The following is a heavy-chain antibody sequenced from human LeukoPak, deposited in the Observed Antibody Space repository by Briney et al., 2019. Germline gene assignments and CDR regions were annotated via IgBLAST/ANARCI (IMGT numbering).Heavy chain of an antibody. CDR3: ASLDRDGYNLDAFDI. CDR2: IYPGDSDT. CDR1: GYSFTSYW. V-gene: IGHV5-51*01. Sequence: GESLKISCKGSGYSFTSYWIGWVRQMPGKGLEWMGIIYPGDSDTRYSPSFQGQVTISADKSISTAYLQWSSLKASDTAMYYCASLDRDGYNLDAFDIWGQGTMVTVSS. J-gene: IGHJ3*02. D-gene: IGHD5-24*01.